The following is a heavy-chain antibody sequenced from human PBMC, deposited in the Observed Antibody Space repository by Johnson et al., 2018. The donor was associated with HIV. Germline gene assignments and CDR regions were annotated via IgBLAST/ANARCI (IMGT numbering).Heavy chain of an antibody. Sequence: VQLVESGGGVVRPGGSLRLSCTASGFTFDDYGMSWVRQAPGKGLEWVSGISWNSGSIGYADSVKGRFTISRDNSKNTLYLQMNSLRAEETAVYYCARDVTKDAFDIWGQGTMVTVSS. CDR1: GFTFDDYG. J-gene: IGHJ3*02. CDR2: ISWNSGSI. D-gene: IGHD4-17*01. CDR3: ARDVTKDAFDI. V-gene: IGHV3-20*04.